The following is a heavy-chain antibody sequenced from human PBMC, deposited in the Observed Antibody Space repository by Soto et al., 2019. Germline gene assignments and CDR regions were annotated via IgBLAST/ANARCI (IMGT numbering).Heavy chain of an antibody. CDR3: ASRYEYCSSTSCQLFDY. J-gene: IGHJ4*02. Sequence: GGSLRLSCAASGFTFSSYWMSWVRQAPGKGLEWVANIKQDGSEKYYVDSVKGRFTISRDNAKNSLYLQMNSLRAEDTAVYYCASRYEYCSSTSCQLFDYWGQGTLVTVSS. CDR2: IKQDGSEK. V-gene: IGHV3-7*01. D-gene: IGHD2-2*01. CDR1: GFTFSSYW.